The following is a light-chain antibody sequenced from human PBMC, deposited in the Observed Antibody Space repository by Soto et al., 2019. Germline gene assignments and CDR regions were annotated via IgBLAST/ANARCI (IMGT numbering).Light chain of an antibody. CDR1: SSDVGGYDY. V-gene: IGLV2-14*01. CDR2: EVS. J-gene: IGLJ2*01. Sequence: QSALTQPASVSGSPGQSITISCTGTSSDVGGYDYVYWYQQYPDKAPKLMIFEVSNRPSGVSNRFSGSKSGNTASLTISGLQTEDEADYYCSAYAGSSVLFGGGTKLTVL. CDR3: SAYAGSSVL.